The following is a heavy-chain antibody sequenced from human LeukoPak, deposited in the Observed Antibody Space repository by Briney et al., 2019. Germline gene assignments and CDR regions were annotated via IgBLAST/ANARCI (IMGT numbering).Heavy chain of an antibody. CDR1: GFSFSSYG. CDR3: ARDQYSSFDY. CDR2: IWYDGSNK. V-gene: IGHV3-33*01. Sequence: PGRSLRLSCAASGFSFSSYGMHWVRQAPGKGLEWVAVIWYDGSNKYYADSAKGRFTISRDNSKNTLYLQMNSLRAEDTAVYYCARDQYSSFDYWGQGTLVTVSS. J-gene: IGHJ4*02. D-gene: IGHD2-15*01.